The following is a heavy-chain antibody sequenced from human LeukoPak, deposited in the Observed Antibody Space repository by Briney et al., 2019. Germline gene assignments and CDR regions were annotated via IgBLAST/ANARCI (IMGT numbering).Heavy chain of an antibody. CDR3: ARYGARYYGSGIDY. Sequence: GASVKVSCKASGGTFSSYAISWVRQAPGQGLEWMGWINPNSGGTNYAQKFQGRVTMTRDTSISTAYMELSRLRSDDTAVYYCARYGARYYGSGIDYWGQGTLVTVSS. J-gene: IGHJ4*02. D-gene: IGHD3-10*01. V-gene: IGHV1-2*02. CDR2: INPNSGGT. CDR1: GGTFSSYA.